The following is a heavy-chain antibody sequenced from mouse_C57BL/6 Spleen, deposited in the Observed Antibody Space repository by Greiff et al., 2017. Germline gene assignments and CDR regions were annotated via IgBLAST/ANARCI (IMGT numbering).Heavy chain of an antibody. J-gene: IGHJ1*03. CDR3: ARGVYDGYSDWYFDV. V-gene: IGHV3-6*01. CDR1: GYSITSGYY. D-gene: IGHD2-3*01. CDR2: ISYDGSN. Sequence: EVKLMESGPGLVKPSQSLSLTCSVTGYSITSGYYWNWLRQFPGNKLEWMGYISYDGSNNYNPSLKNRISITRDTSKNQFFLKLNSVTTEDTATYYCARGVYDGYSDWYFDVWGTGTTVTVSS.